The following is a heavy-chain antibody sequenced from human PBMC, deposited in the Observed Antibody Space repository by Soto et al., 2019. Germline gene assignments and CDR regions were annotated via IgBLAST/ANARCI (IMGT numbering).Heavy chain of an antibody. V-gene: IGHV4-61*01. Sequence: QVQLQESGPGLVKPSETLSLTCTVSGGSVSSGSYYWSWIRQPPGKGLEWIGYIYYSGSTNYNPSLTSRVTISVDTSKNQFSMKLSSVTAADTAVYYCARSIVTDPFFDIWGQGTMVTVSS. D-gene: IGHD2-21*02. CDR3: ARSIVTDPFFDI. CDR2: IYYSGST. J-gene: IGHJ3*02. CDR1: GGSVSSGSYY.